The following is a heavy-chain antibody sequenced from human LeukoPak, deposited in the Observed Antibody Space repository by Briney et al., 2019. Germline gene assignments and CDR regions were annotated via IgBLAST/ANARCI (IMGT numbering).Heavy chain of an antibody. Sequence: ASVKVSCKASGYTFTSYYMHWVRQAPGQGLGWMGIINPSGGSTSYAQKFQGRVTMTRDTSTSTVYMELSSLRAEDTAVYYCARVSSSGYFFDYWGQGTLVTVSS. CDR1: GYTFTSYY. V-gene: IGHV1-46*01. CDR2: INPSGGST. CDR3: ARVSSSGYFFDY. J-gene: IGHJ4*02. D-gene: IGHD3-22*01.